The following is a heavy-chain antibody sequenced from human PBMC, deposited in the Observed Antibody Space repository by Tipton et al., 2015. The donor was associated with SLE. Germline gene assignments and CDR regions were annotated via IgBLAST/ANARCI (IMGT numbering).Heavy chain of an antibody. CDR3: ARRSSGWSPYFDY. J-gene: IGHJ4*02. CDR1: GGSISSGSYY. D-gene: IGHD6-19*01. Sequence: TLSLTCTVSGGSISSGSYYWSWIRQPAGKGLEWIGRFYTSGSTNYNPPLKSRVTISVDASKNQFSLKLSSVTAADTAVYYCARRSSGWSPYFDYWGQGTLVTVSS. V-gene: IGHV4-61*02. CDR2: FYTSGST.